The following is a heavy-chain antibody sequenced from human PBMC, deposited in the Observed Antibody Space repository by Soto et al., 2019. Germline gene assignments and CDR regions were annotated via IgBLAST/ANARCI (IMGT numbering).Heavy chain of an antibody. V-gene: IGHV4-31*03. Sequence: QVQLQESGPGLVKPSQTLSLTCTVSGGSISSGGYYWSWIRQHPGKGLEWIGNIYYGGNTYYNPSLKSRVTISVDTSKNQFSLKLSSVTAADTAVYYCARDRDGSGWSYFDYWGQGSLVTVSS. J-gene: IGHJ4*02. D-gene: IGHD6-19*01. CDR2: IYYGGNT. CDR3: ARDRDGSGWSYFDY. CDR1: GGSISSGGYY.